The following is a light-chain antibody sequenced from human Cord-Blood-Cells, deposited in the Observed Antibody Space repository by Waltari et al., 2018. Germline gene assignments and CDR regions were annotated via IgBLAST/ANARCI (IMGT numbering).Light chain of an antibody. CDR1: SLSSYY. J-gene: IGLJ2*01. V-gene: IGLV3-19*01. CDR2: GKN. Sequence: SSELTQDPAVSVALGQTVRITCQGDSLSSYYASWYQQKPGQAPVLVIYGKNNRPSGIPDRFSGSSSGNTASLTITGAQAEDEADYYCNSRDSSGTLVVFGGGTKLTVL. CDR3: NSRDSSGTLVV.